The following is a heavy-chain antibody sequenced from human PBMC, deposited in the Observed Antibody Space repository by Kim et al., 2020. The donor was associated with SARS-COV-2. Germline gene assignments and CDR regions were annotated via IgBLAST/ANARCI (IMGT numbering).Heavy chain of an antibody. V-gene: IGHV3-33*06. D-gene: IGHD3-10*01. J-gene: IGHJ6*02. CDR2: IWYDGSNK. Sequence: GGSLRLSCAASGFTFSSYGMHWVRQAPGKGLEWVAVIWYDGSNKYYADSVKGRFTISRDNSKNTLYLQMNSLRAEDTAVYYCAKGPLWFGEVPSAYYYYGMDVWGQGTTVTVSS. CDR3: AKGPLWFGEVPSAYYYYGMDV. CDR1: GFTFSSYG.